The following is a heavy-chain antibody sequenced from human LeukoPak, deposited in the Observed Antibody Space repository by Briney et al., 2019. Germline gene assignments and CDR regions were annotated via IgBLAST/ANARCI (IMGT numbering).Heavy chain of an antibody. D-gene: IGHD6-19*01. CDR1: GFTFSSYE. CDR3: ARVGQWLAMYYFDD. CDR2: ISSSGSTI. V-gene: IGHV3-48*03. J-gene: IGHJ4*02. Sequence: GGSLRLSCAASGFTFSSYEMNWVRQAPGKGLEWVSYISSSGSTIYYADSVKGRFTISRDNAKNSLYLQMNSLRAEDTAVYYRARVGQWLAMYYFDDWGQGTLVTVSS.